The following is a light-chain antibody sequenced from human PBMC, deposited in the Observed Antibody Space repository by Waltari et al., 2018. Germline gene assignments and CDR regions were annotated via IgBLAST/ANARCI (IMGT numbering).Light chain of an antibody. Sequence: QLLLTQSPSASASLGASVKLTCTVSSGQSNYAIAWHQQHPHKGPRYLMKVNSDGSHIKGDGIPDRFSGSSSGAERYLTISSLQSEDEADYYCQTGGFGIWVFGGGTKLTVL. J-gene: IGLJ3*02. V-gene: IGLV4-69*01. CDR2: VNSDGSH. CDR1: SGQSNYA. CDR3: QTGGFGIWV.